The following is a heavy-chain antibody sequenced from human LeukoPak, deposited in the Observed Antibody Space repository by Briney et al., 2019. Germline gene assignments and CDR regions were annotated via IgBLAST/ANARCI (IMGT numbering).Heavy chain of an antibody. CDR3: AREGGDYNPYYFDY. CDR1: GGSFSGYY. J-gene: IGHJ4*02. CDR2: INHSGST. Sequence: SETLSLTCAVYGGSFSGYYWNWIRQPPGKGLEWIGEINHSGSTNYNPSLKSRVTISVDTSKNQFSLKLSSVTAADTAVYYCAREGGDYNPYYFDYWGQGTLVTVSS. D-gene: IGHD4-17*01. V-gene: IGHV4-34*01.